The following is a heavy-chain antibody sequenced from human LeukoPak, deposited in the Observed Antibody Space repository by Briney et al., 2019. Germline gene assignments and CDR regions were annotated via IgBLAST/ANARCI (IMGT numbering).Heavy chain of an antibody. V-gene: IGHV3-23*01. CDR3: AKSWEEGVVIILSPWFDP. CDR2: ISGSGGST. D-gene: IGHD3-3*01. J-gene: IGHJ5*02. CDR1: GFTFSSYA. Sequence: PGGSLRLSCAASGFTFSSYAMSWVRQAPGKGLEWVSAISGSGGSTYYADSVKGRFTISRDNSKNTLYLQMNSLRAEDTAVYYCAKSWEEGVVIILSPWFDPWGQGTLVTVSS.